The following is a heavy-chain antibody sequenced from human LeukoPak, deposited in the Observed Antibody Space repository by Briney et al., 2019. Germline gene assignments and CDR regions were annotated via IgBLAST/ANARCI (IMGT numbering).Heavy chain of an antibody. CDR1: GGSISSYSYY. CDR3: ARHGGGSSYDYWYFDI. V-gene: IGHV4-39*01. J-gene: IGHJ2*01. Sequence: PSETLSLTCTVSGGSISSYSYYWGWIRQPPGKGLEWIGTIYYSGTTYYNPSLKSRVTISVDTSKNHFSLRLTSVTAADTAFYYCARHGGGSSYDYWYFDIWGRGTLVTVSS. D-gene: IGHD5-18*01. CDR2: IYYSGTT.